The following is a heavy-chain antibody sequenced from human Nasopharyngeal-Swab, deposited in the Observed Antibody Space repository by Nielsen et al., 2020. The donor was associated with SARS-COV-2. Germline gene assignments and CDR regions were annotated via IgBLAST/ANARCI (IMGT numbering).Heavy chain of an antibody. Sequence: SETLSLTCAVYGGSFSGYYWSWIRQPPGKGLEWIGEINHSGSTNYNPSLKSRVTISVDTSKNQFSLKLSSVTAADTAVYYCARVGYCSSTSCLIPFDNWGQGTLVTVSS. CDR2: INHSGST. CDR1: GGSFSGYY. CDR3: ARVGYCSSTSCLIPFDN. J-gene: IGHJ4*02. V-gene: IGHV4-34*01. D-gene: IGHD2-2*01.